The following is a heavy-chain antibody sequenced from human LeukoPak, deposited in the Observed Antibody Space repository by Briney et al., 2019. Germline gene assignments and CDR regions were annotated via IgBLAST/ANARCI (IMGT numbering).Heavy chain of an antibody. Sequence: ASVKLSCKASGYAFTSYGLNWVRQATGQGLEWMGWISAYNGNTTYAQKLQGRVTMATDTSTSTAFMEQRSLRSAETAVHYCARENDSGSYYPFDYWGQGTLVTVSS. CDR1: GYAFTSYG. CDR2: ISAYNGNT. J-gene: IGHJ4*02. CDR3: ARENDSGSYYPFDY. V-gene: IGHV1-18*01. D-gene: IGHD3-22*01.